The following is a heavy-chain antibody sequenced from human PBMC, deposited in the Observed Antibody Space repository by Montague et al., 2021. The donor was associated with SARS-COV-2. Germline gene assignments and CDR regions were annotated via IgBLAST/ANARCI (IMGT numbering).Heavy chain of an antibody. CDR3: ARGPRITMIVVVITDIWFDP. Sequence: SETLSLTCAVYGGSFSGYYWSWIRQPQGKGLELIWEINYSGRNNYNPSXXCRVTISVDTSKNQFSLKLSSVTAADTAVYYCARGPRITMIVVVITDIWFDPWGQGTMVTVSS. CDR1: GGSFSGYY. D-gene: IGHD3-22*01. J-gene: IGHJ5*02. CDR2: INYSGRN. V-gene: IGHV4-34*01.